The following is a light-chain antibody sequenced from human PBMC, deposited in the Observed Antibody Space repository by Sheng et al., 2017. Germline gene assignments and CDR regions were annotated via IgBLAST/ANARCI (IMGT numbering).Light chain of an antibody. J-gene: IGKJ2*01. CDR1: QNINNF. CDR3: LQDYNYPYT. V-gene: IGKV1-39*01. CDR2: AAA. Sequence: DIQMTQSPSSLSASVGDRVTITCRASQNINNFLNWYQQKPGRAPNLLIYAAASLQSGVPSRFSGSGSGTDFTLTISSLQSEDFATYYCLQDYNYPYTFGQGTKLEIK.